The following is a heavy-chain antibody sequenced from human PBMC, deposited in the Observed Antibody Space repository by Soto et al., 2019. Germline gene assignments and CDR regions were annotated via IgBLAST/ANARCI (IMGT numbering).Heavy chain of an antibody. CDR3: ARSAGWYAVHS. D-gene: IGHD6-19*01. CDR1: GDSVSSPYY. CDR2: VFHTGTT. V-gene: IGHV4-4*02. Sequence: QVQLQESGPGLVKPSGTLSLTCAVSGDSVSSPYYWCWVRQPPGKGLEWIGEVFHTGTTSYNPSLRSRVTIAMDKSNNPFSLDLSSVNAADTAVYYCARSAGWYAVHSWGPGTLVIVSS. J-gene: IGHJ4*02.